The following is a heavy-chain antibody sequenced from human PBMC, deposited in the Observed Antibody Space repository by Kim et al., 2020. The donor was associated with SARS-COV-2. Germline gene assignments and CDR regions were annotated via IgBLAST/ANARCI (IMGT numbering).Heavy chain of an antibody. CDR1: GFTFSNFW. V-gene: IGHV3-33*01. Sequence: GGSLRLSCAASGFTFSNFWMPWVRQAPGEGLEWVADIWLDGDKKYYVDSVKGRFTISRDNAKNTMSLQMHSLRAEDSAFYYCAREILLRDTAYFDYWGQGTLVTVSS. D-gene: IGHD3-10*01. CDR3: AREILLRDTAYFDY. CDR2: IWLDGDKK. J-gene: IGHJ4*02.